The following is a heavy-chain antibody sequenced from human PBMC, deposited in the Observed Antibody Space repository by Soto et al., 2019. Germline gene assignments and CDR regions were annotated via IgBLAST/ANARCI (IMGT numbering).Heavy chain of an antibody. Sequence: GVSLRLSCAASGFTFSSYGMHWVRQAPGKGLEWVAVISYDGSNKYYADSVKGRFTISRDNSKNTLYLQMNSLRAEDTAVYYCAKDLVMVTHKRDYWGQGTLVTVSS. CDR1: GFTFSSYG. CDR3: AKDLVMVTHKRDY. CDR2: ISYDGSNK. J-gene: IGHJ4*02. D-gene: IGHD6-6*01. V-gene: IGHV3-30*18.